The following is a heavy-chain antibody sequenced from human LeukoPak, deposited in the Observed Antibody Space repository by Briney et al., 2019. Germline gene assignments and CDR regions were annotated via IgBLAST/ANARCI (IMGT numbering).Heavy chain of an antibody. CDR3: ARVDNRDWYYFDY. CDR1: GYNFADHY. CDR2: INPKSGGT. D-gene: IGHD2-21*01. V-gene: IGHV1-2*02. J-gene: IGHJ4*02. Sequence: ASVKVSCQASGYNFADHYVHWVRQAPGQGLEWMGWINPKSGGTDYAQKFQGRVAMTSDTSIRTGYMELNNLTSYDTAVYYCARVDNRDWYYFDYWGQGSLVTVSS.